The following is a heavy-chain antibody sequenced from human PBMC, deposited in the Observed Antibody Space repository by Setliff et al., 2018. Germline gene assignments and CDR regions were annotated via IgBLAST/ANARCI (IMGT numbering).Heavy chain of an antibody. V-gene: IGHV1-69*13. CDR3: ARDLTAGMGSPYNWFDP. D-gene: IGHD2-21*02. CDR1: GGFSTHA. Sequence: SVKVSCKASGGFSTHAISWVRQAPGQGPEWMGGIIPIFGKANYAQKFQGRVTIAADESTSTAYMELSSLRSEDTAMYYCARDLTAGMGSPYNWFDPWGQGTPVTVSS. CDR2: IIPIFGKA. J-gene: IGHJ5*02.